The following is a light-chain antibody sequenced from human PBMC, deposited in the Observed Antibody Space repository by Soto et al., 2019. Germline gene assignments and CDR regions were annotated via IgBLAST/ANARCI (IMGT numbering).Light chain of an antibody. CDR2: LEGSGSY. CDR3: ETWDSNTRM. CDR1: SGHSSYI. V-gene: IGLV4-60*02. J-gene: IGLJ3*02. Sequence: QLVLTQSSSASASLGSSVKLTCTLSSGHSSYIIAWHQQQPGKAPRYLMKLEGSGSYNKGSGVPDRFSGSSSGADRYLTISILQFEDEADYYCETWDSNTRMFGGGTKVTVL.